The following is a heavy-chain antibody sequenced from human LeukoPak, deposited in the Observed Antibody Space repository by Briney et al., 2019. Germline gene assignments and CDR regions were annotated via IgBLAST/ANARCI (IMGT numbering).Heavy chain of an antibody. CDR3: ARHANYYYMDV. CDR2: MSSSGNN. Sequence: SETLSLTCSVSGDSISYFYWSWIRQAAGKGLEWIGRMSSSGNNDYNASLKSRVTMSVDTSKNQFSLKLSSVTAADTAVYYCARHANYYYMDVWGKGTTVTVSS. J-gene: IGHJ6*03. CDR1: GDSISYFY. V-gene: IGHV4-4*07.